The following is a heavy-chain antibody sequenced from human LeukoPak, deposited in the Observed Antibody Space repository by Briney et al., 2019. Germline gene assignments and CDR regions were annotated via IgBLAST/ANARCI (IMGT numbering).Heavy chain of an antibody. CDR2: ISSSSSTI. J-gene: IGHJ5*02. CDR3: ARDGDRLLLWFGELGTAYNWFDP. D-gene: IGHD3-10*01. Sequence: GGSLRLSCAASGFTFSSYSMNWVRQAPGKGLEWVSYISSSSSTIYYADSVKGRFTISRDNAKNSLYLQMNSLRAEDTAVYYCARDGDRLLLWFGELGTAYNWFDPWGQGTLVTVSS. CDR1: GFTFSSYS. V-gene: IGHV3-48*04.